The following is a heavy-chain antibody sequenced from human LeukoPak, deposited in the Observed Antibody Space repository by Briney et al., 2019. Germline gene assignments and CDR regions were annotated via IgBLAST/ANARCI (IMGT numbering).Heavy chain of an antibody. CDR2: MKQDGSET. CDR1: GFTFSNYW. CDR3: ARLYCSGGSCYKGAGDY. J-gene: IGHJ4*02. Sequence: PGGSLRLSCAASGFTFSNYWMSWVRQAPGQGQEWVANMKQDGSETYYVDSVKGRFTISRDNAKNSLYLQMNSLRAEDTAVYYCARLYCSGGSCYKGAGDYWGRGILVTVSS. D-gene: IGHD2-15*01. V-gene: IGHV3-7*01.